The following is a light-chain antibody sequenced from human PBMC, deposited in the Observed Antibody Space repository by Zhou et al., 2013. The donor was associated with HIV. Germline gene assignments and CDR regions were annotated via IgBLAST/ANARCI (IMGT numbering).Light chain of an antibody. CDR1: ESISSY. J-gene: IGKJ5*01. CDR2: DAS. Sequence: DIFLTQSPATLSLSPGERATLSCRASESISSYLAWYQQKSGQAPRLLIYDASNRATGIPARFSGSGSRTDFTLTISRLEPEDFAVYYCQQRSDWPITFGQGTRLEIK. V-gene: IGKV3-11*01. CDR3: QQRSDWPIT.